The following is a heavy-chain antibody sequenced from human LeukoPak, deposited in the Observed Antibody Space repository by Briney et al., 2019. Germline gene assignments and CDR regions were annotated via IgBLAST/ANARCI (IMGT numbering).Heavy chain of an antibody. D-gene: IGHD3-3*01. V-gene: IGHV1-2*02. Sequence: ASVKVSCKASGYTFTGYYMHWVRQAPGQGLEWMGWINPNSGGTNYAQKFQGRVTMTRDTSISTAYMELSRLRSDDTAVYYCARDRKYDFWSGSGYWGHGTLVTFSS. CDR1: GYTFTGYY. CDR3: ARDRKYDFWSGSGY. J-gene: IGHJ4*01. CDR2: INPNSGGT.